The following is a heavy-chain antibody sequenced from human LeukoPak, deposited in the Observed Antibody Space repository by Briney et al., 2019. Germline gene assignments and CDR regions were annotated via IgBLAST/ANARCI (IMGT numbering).Heavy chain of an antibody. CDR2: IYHSGST. D-gene: IGHD3-10*01. J-gene: IGHJ5*02. V-gene: IGHV4-38-2*02. CDR1: GYSLSSGYY. CDR3: ARGPGLLWFGEFPLSGFDP. Sequence: SETLSLTCTVSGYSLSSGYYWGWIRQPPGKGLEWIGSIYHSGSTYYNPSLKSRVTISVDTSKNQFSLKLSSVTAADTAVYYCARGPGLLWFGEFPLSGFDPWGQGTLVTVSS.